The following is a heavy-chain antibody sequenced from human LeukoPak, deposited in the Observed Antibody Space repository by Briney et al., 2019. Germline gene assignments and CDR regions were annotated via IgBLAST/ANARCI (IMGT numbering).Heavy chain of an antibody. J-gene: IGHJ1*01. V-gene: IGHV1-8*01. CDR3: ATAYGDYGIEYFQH. CDR1: GYTFTSYD. CDR2: MNPNSGNT. Sequence: ASVKVSCKASGYTFTSYDINWVRQATGQGLEWMGWMNPNSGNTGYAQKFQGRVTMTEDTSTDTAYMELSSLRSEDTAVYYCATAYGDYGIEYFQHWGQGTLVTVSS. D-gene: IGHD4-17*01.